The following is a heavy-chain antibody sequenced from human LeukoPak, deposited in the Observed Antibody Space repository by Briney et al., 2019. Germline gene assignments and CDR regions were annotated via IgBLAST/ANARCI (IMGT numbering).Heavy chain of an antibody. CDR1: GFTFSSYA. J-gene: IGHJ3*02. Sequence: GGSLRLSCAASGFTFSSYAMSWVRQAPGKGLEWVSAISGSGGSTYYADSVKGRFTISRDNSKNTLYLQMNSLRAEDTAVYYCAKDCGIVVAGYDAFDIWGQGTMVTVSS. CDR3: AKDCGIVVAGYDAFDI. V-gene: IGHV3-23*01. D-gene: IGHD6-19*01. CDR2: ISGSGGST.